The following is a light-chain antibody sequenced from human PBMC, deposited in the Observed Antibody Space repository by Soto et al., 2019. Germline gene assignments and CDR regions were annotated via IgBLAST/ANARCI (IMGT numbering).Light chain of an antibody. CDR2: VAS. V-gene: IGKV1-39*01. CDR3: QQSYSTPPWT. CDR1: QSISRY. Sequence: IQMTQSPSSLSASVGDRVTITCRASQSISRYLNWYQQKPGKAPNLLIYVASSLQSEVPSRFSGSGSGTEITLTISSLQPEDFATYYCQQSYSTPPWTFGQGTKVDIK. J-gene: IGKJ1*01.